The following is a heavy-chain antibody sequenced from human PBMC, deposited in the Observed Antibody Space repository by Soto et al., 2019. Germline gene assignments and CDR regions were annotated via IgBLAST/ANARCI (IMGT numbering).Heavy chain of an antibody. V-gene: IGHV4-59*01. CDR3: ARIAAAGTFLVLGMDV. CDR1: GGSISSYY. CDR2: IYYSGST. Sequence: ASETLSLTCTVSGGSISSYYWSWIRQPPGKGLEWIGYIYYSGSTNYNPSLKSRVTISVDTSKNQFSLKLSSVTAADTAVYYCARIAAAGTFLVLGMDVWGQGTTVTVSS. D-gene: IGHD6-13*01. J-gene: IGHJ6*02.